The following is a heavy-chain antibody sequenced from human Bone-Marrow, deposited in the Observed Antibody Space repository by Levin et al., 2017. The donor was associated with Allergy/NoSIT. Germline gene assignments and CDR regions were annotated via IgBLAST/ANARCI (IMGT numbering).Heavy chain of an antibody. D-gene: IGHD4-17*01. Sequence: PGGSLRLSCSASGFRFSTSTMHWVRQAPGKGLEWVALIFYDGSEKYYAGSVKGRFTISRDNSKNTLYLEMTSLSAADTAVYDCARDAGFGDYHSWGQGTLVTVSS. J-gene: IGHJ4*02. CDR3: ARDAGFGDYHS. V-gene: IGHV3-33*01. CDR1: GFRFSTST. CDR2: IFYDGSEK.